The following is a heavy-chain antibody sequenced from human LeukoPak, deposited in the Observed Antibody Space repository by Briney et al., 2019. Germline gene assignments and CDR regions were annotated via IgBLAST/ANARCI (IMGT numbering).Heavy chain of an antibody. V-gene: IGHV4-31*03. CDR3: ARGDCSSTTCPFDY. Sequence: SQTLSLTCTVSGGSVSSGAYSWSCIRQHPGKGLEWIGYIYYSGSTYYNPSLKSRVTISVATSKSQFSLKLSSVTTADTAVYYCARGDCSSTTCPFDYWGQGPLVTVSS. CDR2: IYYSGST. CDR1: GGSVSSGAYS. D-gene: IGHD2-2*01. J-gene: IGHJ4*02.